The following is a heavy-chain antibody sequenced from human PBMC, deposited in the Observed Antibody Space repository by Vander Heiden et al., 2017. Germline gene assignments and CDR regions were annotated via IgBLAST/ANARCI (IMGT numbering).Heavy chain of an antibody. Sequence: EVQLLESGGGLVQPGGSLRLPCSASGFTFSSYAMSWVRQAPGKGLEWVSAISGSGGSTYYADSVKGRFTISRDNSKNTLYLQMNSLRAEDTAVYYCAKDRDYVWGSYQTYNWFDPWGQGTLVTVSS. CDR1: GFTFSSYA. V-gene: IGHV3-23*01. CDR2: ISGSGGST. D-gene: IGHD3-16*02. CDR3: AKDRDYVWGSYQTYNWFDP. J-gene: IGHJ5*02.